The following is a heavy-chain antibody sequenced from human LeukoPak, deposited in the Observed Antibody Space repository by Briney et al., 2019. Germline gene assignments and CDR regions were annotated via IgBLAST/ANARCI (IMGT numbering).Heavy chain of an antibody. CDR3: AKARAGDYDGKGGYFDY. J-gene: IGHJ4*02. Sequence: GGSLRLSCAASGSTFSSYSMNWVRQAPGKGLEWVSSISSSSSYIYYADSVKGRFTISRDNAKNSLYLQMNSLRAEDTAVYYCAKARAGDYDGKGGYFDYWGQGTLVTVSS. CDR2: ISSSSSYI. V-gene: IGHV3-21*01. CDR1: GSTFSSYS. D-gene: IGHD3-22*01.